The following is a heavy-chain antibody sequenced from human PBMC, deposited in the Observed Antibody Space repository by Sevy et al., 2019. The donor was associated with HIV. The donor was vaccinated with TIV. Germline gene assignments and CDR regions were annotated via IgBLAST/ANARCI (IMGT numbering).Heavy chain of an antibody. J-gene: IGHJ4*02. Sequence: GSLRLSCTVSGGSISSYYWSWIRQPPGKGLEWIGYIYYSGSTNYNPPLKSRVTISVDTSKNQFSLKLSSVTAADTAVYYCARGVRGELSGYYFDYWGQGTLVTVSS. CDR2: IYYSGST. CDR3: ARGVRGELSGYYFDY. CDR1: GGSISSYY. D-gene: IGHD3-16*02. V-gene: IGHV4-59*01.